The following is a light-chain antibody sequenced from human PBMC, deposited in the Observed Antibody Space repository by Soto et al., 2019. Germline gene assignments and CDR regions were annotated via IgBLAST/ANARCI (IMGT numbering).Light chain of an antibody. CDR1: QCLVYSDGNTY. Sequence: GGRTKKPLSLPVTLGQPASISCRSGQCLVYSDGNTYLNWFHQRPGQSPRRLIYRVSNRDSGVPDRFSGSGSGTDFTLKISRVEAEDVGVYYCTQGTHWPPTFGQRTRLAIK. V-gene: IGKV2-30*01. J-gene: IGKJ5*01. CDR3: TQGTHWPPT. CDR2: RVS.